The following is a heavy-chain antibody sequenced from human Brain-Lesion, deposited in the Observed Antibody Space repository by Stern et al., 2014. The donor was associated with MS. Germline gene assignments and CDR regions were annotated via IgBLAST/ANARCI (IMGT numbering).Heavy chain of an antibody. J-gene: IGHJ4*02. Sequence: VPLVESGAEVKKPGASVKVSCKVSGYTLPELSMHWVRQAPSKGLEWMGGFDPEDGETIYAQKFQGRVTMTEDTSTDTAYMELSSLRSEDTAVYYCATLSPGAGGNYYRHFDYWGQGTLVTVSS. D-gene: IGHD1-26*01. CDR1: GYTLPELS. V-gene: IGHV1-24*01. CDR3: ATLSPGAGGNYYRHFDY. CDR2: FDPEDGET.